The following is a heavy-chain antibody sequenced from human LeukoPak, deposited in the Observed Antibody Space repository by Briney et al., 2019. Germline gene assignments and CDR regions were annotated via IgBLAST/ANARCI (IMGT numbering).Heavy chain of an antibody. V-gene: IGHV3-23*01. D-gene: IGHD3-10*01. J-gene: IGHJ4*02. CDR1: GFTFSSYA. CDR3: AKDKSVTSGIYYWDY. Sequence: GGSLRLSCAASGFTFSSYAMIWVRQAPGKGLEWVSGISRGGGSTYYSDSVKGRFTISRDNSKNTLYLQMNSLRAEDTAVYYCAKDKSVTSGIYYWDYWGQGTLVTVSS. CDR2: ISRGGGST.